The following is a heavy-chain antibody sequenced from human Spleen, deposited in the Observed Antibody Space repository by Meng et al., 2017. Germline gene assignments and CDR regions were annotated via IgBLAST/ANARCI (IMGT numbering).Heavy chain of an antibody. CDR2: INPKSGDT. J-gene: IGHJ4*02. V-gene: IGHV1-2*06. CDR3: ARDEDISAAGKLFGDY. D-gene: IGHD6-13*01. Sequence: QVQWGEAGAEVKEPGASVKASCKASGYTFPDYWLHWVRRAPGQGLEWMGRINPKSGDTHYAQRFQGRVTMTGDTSISTAYMELSGLRSDDTAMYYCARDEDISAAGKLFGDYWGQGTLVTVSS. CDR1: GYTFPDYW.